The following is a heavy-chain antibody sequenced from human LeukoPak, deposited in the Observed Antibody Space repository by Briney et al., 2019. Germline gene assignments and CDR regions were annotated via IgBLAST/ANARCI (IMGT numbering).Heavy chain of an antibody. J-gene: IGHJ6*02. CDR1: GFTFSGYS. Sequence: GGSLRLSCVASGFTFSGYSMGWVRQAPGRGLEWVSFVRPKNDKTYYADSVRGRFTISRDNAKNSLYLQMNSLRGEDAALYYCAVLHYYAMDVWGQGTTVTVSS. D-gene: IGHD2-8*01. CDR3: AVLHYYAMDV. V-gene: IGHV3-21*03. CDR2: VRPKNDKT.